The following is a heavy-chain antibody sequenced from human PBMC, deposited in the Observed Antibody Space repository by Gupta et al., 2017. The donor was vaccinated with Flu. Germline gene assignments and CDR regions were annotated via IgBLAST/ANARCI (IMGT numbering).Heavy chain of an antibody. CDR3: ATRLYDPFDY. D-gene: IGHD3-22*01. CDR2: ISGRSDHI. CDR1: GFTFSTYS. Sequence: EVLLVESGGGLVKPGGSLRLSCAASGFTFSTYSMNWLRQAPGKGLEWISSISGRSDHILYADSVRGRFTISRDNAKSSVHLQMNNLRGEDTAVYYCATRLYDPFDYWGQGALVTVSS. V-gene: IGHV3-21*01. J-gene: IGHJ4*02.